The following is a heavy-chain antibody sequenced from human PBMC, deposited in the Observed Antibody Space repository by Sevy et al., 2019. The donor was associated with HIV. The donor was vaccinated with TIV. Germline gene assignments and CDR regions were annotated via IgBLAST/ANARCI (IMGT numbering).Heavy chain of an antibody. CDR2: ITPNNGNT. CDR1: GYTFTNYH. Sequence: ASVKVSCKASGYTFTNYHITWVRQAPGQGLEWMGWITPNNGNTNYARRLQGRVTMTTDTSTATAYMELRNLRSDDTAVYFCARAPSGSQGPGQCFQHWGQGTLVTVSS. D-gene: IGHD1-26*01. J-gene: IGHJ1*01. V-gene: IGHV1-18*01. CDR3: ARAPSGSQGPGQCFQH.